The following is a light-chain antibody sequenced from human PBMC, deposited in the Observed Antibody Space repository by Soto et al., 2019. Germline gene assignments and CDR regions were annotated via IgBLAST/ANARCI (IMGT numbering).Light chain of an antibody. CDR1: QGIGDT. V-gene: IGKV3D-11*01. CDR2: DAS. Sequence: EVVMRQSPATLSVSPGEGAALWCRASQGIGDTLAWYQHKPGQTPRLLIYDASNRATGIPARFSGSGFGTDFTLTISSLEPEDFAVYYCQQRHNWITFGQGTRLEIK. J-gene: IGKJ5*01. CDR3: QQRHNWIT.